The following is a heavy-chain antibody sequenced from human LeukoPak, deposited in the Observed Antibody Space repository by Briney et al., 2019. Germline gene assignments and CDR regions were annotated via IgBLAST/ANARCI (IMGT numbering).Heavy chain of an antibody. CDR1: GLTFSSHS. D-gene: IGHD6-13*01. CDR2: ISSSSSTI. J-gene: IGHJ4*02. Sequence: GGSLRLSCAVSGLTFSSHSMNWVRQAPGKGLEWLSHISSSSSTIYYADSVKGRFTISRDNAKNSLYLQMNSLRAEDTAVYYCASWAGTATGFSGPFDYWGQGTLVTVSS. V-gene: IGHV3-48*01. CDR3: ASWAGTATGFSGPFDY.